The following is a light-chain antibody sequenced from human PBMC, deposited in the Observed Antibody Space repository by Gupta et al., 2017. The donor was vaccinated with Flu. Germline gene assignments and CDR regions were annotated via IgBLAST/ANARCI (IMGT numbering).Light chain of an antibody. Sequence: DIVMTQSPLYLAVTPGEPASISCRSSQSLVQSYGNKYLDWYLQRPGQSPQLLIYLGSNRAPGVPDRFSGSGSGTDFTLKISRVETEDIGIYYCMQARQTPYTFGHGTKLQIK. CDR2: LGS. V-gene: IGKV2-28*01. CDR3: MQARQTPYT. J-gene: IGKJ2*01. CDR1: QSLVQSYGNKY.